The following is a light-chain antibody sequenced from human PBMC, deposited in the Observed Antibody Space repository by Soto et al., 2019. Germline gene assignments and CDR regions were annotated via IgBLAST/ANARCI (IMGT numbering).Light chain of an antibody. J-gene: IGLJ2*01. V-gene: IGLV2-14*01. CDR3: CSYARSNFVV. CDR1: SNDVGGYNY. Sequence: QSALTQPASVSGSPGQSITISCTGTSNDVGGYNYVSWYQQQPGKAPKLIIYEVSHRPSGISNRFSGSKSGNTASLTISGLHVEDEADYYCCSYARSNFVVFGGGTKLTVL. CDR2: EVS.